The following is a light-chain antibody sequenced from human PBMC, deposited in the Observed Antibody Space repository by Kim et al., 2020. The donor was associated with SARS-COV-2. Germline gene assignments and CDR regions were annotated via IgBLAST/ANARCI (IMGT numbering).Light chain of an antibody. CDR2: AAS. J-gene: IGKJ3*01. V-gene: IGKV1-6*01. CDR3: LQDYNFPFT. CDR1: QGIGND. Sequence: AIQMTQSPSSLSASVGDRVTITCRASQGIGNDLSWYQQKPGKAPNLLIYAASSLQSGVPSRFSGSGSGTEFTLTINSLQPEDFATYYCLQDYNFPFTFGPGIKVDIK.